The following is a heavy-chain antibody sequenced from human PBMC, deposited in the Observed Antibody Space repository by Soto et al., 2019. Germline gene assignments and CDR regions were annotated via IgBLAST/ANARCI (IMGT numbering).Heavy chain of an antibody. D-gene: IGHD3-10*01. CDR2: ISSSSSTI. J-gene: IGHJ6*03. CDR3: ALYYYGSGSYYSYYYYMDI. V-gene: IGHV3-48*01. CDR1: GFTFSSYS. Sequence: GGSLRLSCAASGFTFSSYSMNWVRQAPGKGLEWVSYISSSSSTIYYADSVKGRFTISRDNAKNSLYLQMNSLRAEDTAVYYCALYYYGSGSYYSYYYYMDIWGKGTTVTVSS.